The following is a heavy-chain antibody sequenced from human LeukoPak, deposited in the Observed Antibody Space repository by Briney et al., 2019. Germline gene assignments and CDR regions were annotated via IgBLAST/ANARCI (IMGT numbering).Heavy chain of an antibody. CDR1: GFTFTSYG. V-gene: IGHV3-48*04. CDR3: ARDWNWDDWYFDL. Sequence: GRSLRLSCAASGFTFTSYGMHWVRQAPGKGLEWVSHISSSGSTISYADSVKGRFTISRDNAKNSLHLQMNGLRAEDTAVYYCARDWNWDDWYFDLWGRGTLVTVSS. D-gene: IGHD1-7*01. CDR2: ISSSGSTI. J-gene: IGHJ2*01.